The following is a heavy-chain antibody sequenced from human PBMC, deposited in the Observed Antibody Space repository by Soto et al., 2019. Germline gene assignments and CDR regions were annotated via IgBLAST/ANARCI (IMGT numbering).Heavy chain of an antibody. CDR2: FYHSGNS. D-gene: IGHD5-12*01. CDR3: ARISSVDPYGYVNGGLGV. CDR1: GGSIRSYY. J-gene: IGHJ6*02. V-gene: IGHV4-59*01. Sequence: SETLSLTCSVSGGSIRSYYWSWIRQSPEKGLEWIGYFYHSGNSNYNPSLKSRVTISVDTSKNQLSLSLRSVTAADTAVYFCARISSVDPYGYVNGGLGVWRQGTTGTVAS.